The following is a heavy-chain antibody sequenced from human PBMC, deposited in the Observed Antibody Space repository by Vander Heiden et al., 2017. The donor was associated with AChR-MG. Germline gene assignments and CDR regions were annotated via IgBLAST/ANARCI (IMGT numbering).Heavy chain of an antibody. CDR2: IWYDGSRK. CDR1: GFTFSSYG. CDR3: AREALAAADGSAFDI. V-gene: IGHV3-33*01. Sequence: QVQLVESGGGVVQPGRSLRLSCAASGFTFSSYGMHWVRQAPGKGLEWVAVIWYDGSRKYYVDPVKGRFTISRDNSKNTLYMQMNSLRVEDTAVYYCAREALAAADGSAFDIWGQGTMVTVSS. J-gene: IGHJ3*02. D-gene: IGHD6-25*01.